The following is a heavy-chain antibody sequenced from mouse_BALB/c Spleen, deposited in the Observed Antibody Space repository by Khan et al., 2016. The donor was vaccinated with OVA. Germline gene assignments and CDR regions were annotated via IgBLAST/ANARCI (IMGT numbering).Heavy chain of an antibody. V-gene: IGHV1-4*01. CDR2: INPSNGYT. CDR1: GYTFTNYT. Sequence: QIQLVQSGAELARPGASVKMSCKASGYTFTNYTTHWVKQRPGQGLEWVGYINPSNGYTNYNQNFNDKATFSTDRSTSTAYLQLSSLTSDEAAVYYCIRSPRPPYYFDYWGQGTTLTVSS. CDR3: IRSPRPPYYFDY. J-gene: IGHJ2*01.